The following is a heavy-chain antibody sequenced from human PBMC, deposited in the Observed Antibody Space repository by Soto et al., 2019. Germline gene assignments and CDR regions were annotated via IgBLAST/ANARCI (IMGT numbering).Heavy chain of an antibody. J-gene: IGHJ3*02. CDR3: ARGGGVGVAGSAAFDM. Sequence: QLHLVQSGAVVKKPGASVTVSCSASGYPVTAYYMHWVRQAPGRGLEWMGGINPATGAAKYTQTFQGRVTLARGTSRTTVFMELCGPPSEGPAVFCCARGGGVGVAGSAAFDMWGQGTLVTVSS. D-gene: IGHD3-3*01. CDR1: GYPVTAYY. V-gene: IGHV1-2*02. CDR2: INPATGAA.